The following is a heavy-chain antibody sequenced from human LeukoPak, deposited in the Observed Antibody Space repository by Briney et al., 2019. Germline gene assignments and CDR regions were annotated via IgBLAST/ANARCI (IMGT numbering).Heavy chain of an antibody. CDR1: GGSFSGYY. J-gene: IGHJ5*02. D-gene: IGHD3-9*01. CDR3: ATLMGNDRLDP. V-gene: IGHV4-34*01. Sequence: SETLSLTCAVYGGSFSGYYWSWIRQPPGKGLEWIGEINHSRSTNYNPSLKSRVTISVDTSKNQFSLKLSSVTAADTAVYYCATLMGNDRLDPWGQGTLVTVSS. CDR2: INHSRST.